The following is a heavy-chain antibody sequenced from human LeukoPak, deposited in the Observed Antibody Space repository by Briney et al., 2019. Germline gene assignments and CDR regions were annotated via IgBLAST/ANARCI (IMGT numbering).Heavy chain of an antibody. CDR2: ISAYNGNT. Sequence: ASVKVSCKASGYTFTSYGISWVRQAPGQGLEWMGWISAYNGNTNYAQKLQGRVTMTTDTSTSTAYMELRSLRSDDTALYYCARDRVLRYFDWLSHDAFDIWGQGTMVTVSS. J-gene: IGHJ3*02. V-gene: IGHV1-18*01. CDR3: ARDRVLRYFDWLSHDAFDI. D-gene: IGHD3-9*01. CDR1: GYTFTSYG.